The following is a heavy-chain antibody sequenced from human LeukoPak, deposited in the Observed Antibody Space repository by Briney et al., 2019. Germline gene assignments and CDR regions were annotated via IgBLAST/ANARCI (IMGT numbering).Heavy chain of an antibody. Sequence: PSETLSLTCTVSGGSISSSSYYWGWIRQPPGKGLEWIGSIYYSGSTYYNPSLKSRVTISVDTSKNQFSLKLSSVTAADTAVYYCARSLRRGPNSGYVVRQTSNWFDPWGQGTLVTVSS. CDR2: IYYSGST. CDR1: GGSISSSSYY. D-gene: IGHD5-12*01. V-gene: IGHV4-39*07. J-gene: IGHJ5*02. CDR3: ARSLRRGPNSGYVVRQTSNWFDP.